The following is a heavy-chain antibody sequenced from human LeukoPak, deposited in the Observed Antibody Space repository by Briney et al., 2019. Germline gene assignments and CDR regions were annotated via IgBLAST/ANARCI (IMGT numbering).Heavy chain of an antibody. CDR2: IYYSGST. Sequence: SETLSLTCTVSGGSISSGDYYWSWIRQPPGKGLEWIGYIYYSGSTYYNPSLKSRVTISVDTSKSQFSLKLSSVTAADTAVYYCAREHYYYGSGSLMWFDPWGQGTLVTVSS. V-gene: IGHV4-30-4*08. D-gene: IGHD3-10*01. CDR3: AREHYYYGSGSLMWFDP. CDR1: GGSISSGDYY. J-gene: IGHJ5*02.